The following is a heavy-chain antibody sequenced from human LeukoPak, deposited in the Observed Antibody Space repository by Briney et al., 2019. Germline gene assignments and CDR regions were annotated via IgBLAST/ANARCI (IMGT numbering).Heavy chain of an antibody. CDR1: GGSISSGGYS. V-gene: IGHV4-30-2*01. CDR2: IYHSGST. J-gene: IGHJ5*02. D-gene: IGHD2-2*01. CDR3: ARRHAAEGYCSSTSCYLNWFDP. Sequence: PSETLSLTCAVSGGSISSGGYSWRWIRQPPGKGLEWIGYIYHSGSTYYNPSLKSRVTISVDRSKNQFSLKLSSVTAADTAVYYCARRHAAEGYCSSTSCYLNWFDPWGQGTLVTVSS.